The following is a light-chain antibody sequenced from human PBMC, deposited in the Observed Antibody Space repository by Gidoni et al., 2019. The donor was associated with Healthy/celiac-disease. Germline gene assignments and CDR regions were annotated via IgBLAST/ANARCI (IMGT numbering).Light chain of an antibody. CDR3: CSYAGSSTSWV. CDR2: DGG. CDR1: SSDVGSYNL. V-gene: IGLV2-23*01. J-gene: IGLJ3*02. Sequence: QSALTQPASVSGCPGQSITLSCTGTSSDVGSYNLVSWYQQHPGKAPKLMIYDGGKRPSGVSNRFSCSKSGSTASLTISGLQAEDEADYYCCSYAGSSTSWVFGGGTKLTVL.